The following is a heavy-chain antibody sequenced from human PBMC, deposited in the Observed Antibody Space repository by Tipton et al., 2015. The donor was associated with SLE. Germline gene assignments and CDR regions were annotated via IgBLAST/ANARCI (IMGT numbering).Heavy chain of an antibody. CDR2: IKSKTDGGTT. CDR1: GFTFSNAW. CDR3: TTEAMAAAGTREDY. Sequence: SLRLSCAASGFTFSNAWMSWVRQAPGKGLEWVGRIKSKTDGGTTDYAAPVKGRFTISRDDSKNTLYLQMNSLKTEDTAVYYCTTEAMAAAGTREDYWGQGTLVTVSS. J-gene: IGHJ4*02. V-gene: IGHV3-15*01. D-gene: IGHD6-13*01.